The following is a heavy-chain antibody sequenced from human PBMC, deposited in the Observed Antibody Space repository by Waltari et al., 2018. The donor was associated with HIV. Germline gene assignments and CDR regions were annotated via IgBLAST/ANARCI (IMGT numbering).Heavy chain of an antibody. CDR2: INKSGRM. V-gene: IGHV4-34*02. J-gene: IGHJ2*01. CDR3: ARSPPAWGNVYDLDGRFDV. CDR1: GGPFNIPS. D-gene: IGHD3-3*01. Sequence: QVHLQQWGAGLLKPSETLSLTCGVYGGPFNIPSWNWIRPAPTKGLKGIAEINKSGRMTIPPSLKCRVRISRDIAKNPFFLGLTSVTASDTGVYYCARSPPAWGNVYDLDGRFDVWGRGISVTVSS.